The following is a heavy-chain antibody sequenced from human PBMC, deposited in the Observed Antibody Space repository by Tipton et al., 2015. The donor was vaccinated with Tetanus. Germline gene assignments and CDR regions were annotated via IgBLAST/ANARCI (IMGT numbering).Heavy chain of an antibody. D-gene: IGHD1-1*01. Sequence: QLVQSGAEVKKPGSSVKVSCKTSGGTFSKYAFSWVRQAPGQGLEWMGGIIPIFGTTRYAQRFQDRVTITADESTSTAFMELSSLRSDDTGVYYCARPNDTVENPTANPLWAFLMDVWGQGTTVTVSS. CDR2: IIPIFGTT. J-gene: IGHJ6*02. CDR3: ARPNDTVENPTANPLWAFLMDV. V-gene: IGHV1-69*01. CDR1: GGTFSKYA.